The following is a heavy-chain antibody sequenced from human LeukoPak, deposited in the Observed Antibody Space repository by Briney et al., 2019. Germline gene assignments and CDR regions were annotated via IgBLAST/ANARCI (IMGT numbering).Heavy chain of an antibody. CDR3: ASHEYRGGDCYSDY. J-gene: IGHJ4*02. D-gene: IGHD2-21*02. Sequence: SETLSLTCTVSGGSISSYYWSWIRQPPGKGLERIGYIYYSGSTNYNPSLKSRVTISVDTSKNQFSLKLSSVTAADTAVYYCASHEYRGGDCYSDYWGQGTLVTVSS. V-gene: IGHV4-59*01. CDR1: GGSISSYY. CDR2: IYYSGST.